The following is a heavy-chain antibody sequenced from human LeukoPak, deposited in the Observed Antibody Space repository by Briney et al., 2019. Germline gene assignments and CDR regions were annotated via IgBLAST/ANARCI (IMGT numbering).Heavy chain of an antibody. CDR3: ARVHGYYNMDV. CDR1: GDSISGNTYY. V-gene: IGHV4-39*07. Sequence: SETLSLTCTVSGDSISGNTYYWGWIRQPPGKGLEWIGSIYYSAGTYYSPSLKSRVTISIDTSKNQFSLKLSSVTAADTAMYYCARVHGYYNMDVWGQGTTVTVSS. D-gene: IGHD3-9*01. CDR2: IYYSAGT. J-gene: IGHJ6*02.